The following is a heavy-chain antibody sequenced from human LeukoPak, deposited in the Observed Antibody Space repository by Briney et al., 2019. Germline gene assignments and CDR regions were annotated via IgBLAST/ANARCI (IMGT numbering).Heavy chain of an antibody. CDR3: ARDSGDYGGTFDI. CDR2: ISYDGNNK. D-gene: IGHD4-17*01. CDR1: GLTFSRYV. V-gene: IGHV3-30-3*01. J-gene: IGHJ3*02. Sequence: SGRSLRLSCAASGLTFSRYVMHWVHQAPGKGLEWVAVISYDGNNKYYTDSVKGRFTISRDNSKNTLYLQMNSLRPEDTAVYYCARDSGDYGGTFDIWGQGTKVTVSS.